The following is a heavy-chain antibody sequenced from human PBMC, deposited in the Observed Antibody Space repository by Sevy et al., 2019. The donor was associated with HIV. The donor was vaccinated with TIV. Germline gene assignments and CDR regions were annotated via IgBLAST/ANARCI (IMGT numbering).Heavy chain of an antibody. Sequence: GGSLRLSCAASGFSFSNYWMHWVRQAPGKGLEWVANIKQDESEKYYVASVKGRFTISRDNAKNSLYLQMNSLRPEDTAVYYCARGNRGSFDYWGQGTLVTVSS. V-gene: IGHV3-7*04. CDR1: GFSFSNYW. CDR2: IKQDESEK. CDR3: ARGNRGSFDY. D-gene: IGHD3-10*01. J-gene: IGHJ4*02.